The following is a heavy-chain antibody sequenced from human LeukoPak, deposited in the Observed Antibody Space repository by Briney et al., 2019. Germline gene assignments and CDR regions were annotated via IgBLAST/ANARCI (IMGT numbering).Heavy chain of an antibody. V-gene: IGHV1-18*01. CDR1: GYTFTSYG. D-gene: IGHD2-2*02. J-gene: IGHJ5*02. Sequence: ASVKVSCKASGYTFTSYGISWVRQAPGQGLEWMGWISAYNGNTNYAQKLQGRVTMTTDTSTSTAYMELRSLRSDDAAVYYCARVDIAVVPAAIATGWFDPWGQGTLVTVSS. CDR2: ISAYNGNT. CDR3: ARVDIAVVPAAIATGWFDP.